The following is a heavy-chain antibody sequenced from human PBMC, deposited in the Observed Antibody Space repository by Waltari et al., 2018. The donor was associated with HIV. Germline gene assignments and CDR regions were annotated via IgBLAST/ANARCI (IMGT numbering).Heavy chain of an antibody. CDR1: GYTFTNYD. D-gene: IGHD6-13*01. CDR3: TRSLALRIAAPGVHV. CDR2: MRPKAGDT. J-gene: IGHJ6*02. V-gene: IGHV1-8*01. Sequence: QEQLVQSGAEVKSHGASVTFTCSTSGYTFTNYDITWVRQAPGQGLGGMGWMRPKAGDTAFLDERQGRISCRRDISRGTAYMDLTGLTEEDMAPYYCTRSLALRIAAPGVHVWGQGTRLTVSS.